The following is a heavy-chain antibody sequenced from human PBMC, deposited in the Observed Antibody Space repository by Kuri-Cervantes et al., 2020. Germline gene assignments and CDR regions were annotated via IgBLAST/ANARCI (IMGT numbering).Heavy chain of an antibody. CDR1: GFTFSSYS. CDR2: ISSSSSYI. V-gene: IGHV3-21*01. J-gene: IGHJ5*02. D-gene: IGHD6-13*01. CDR3: ARDRGGLVLWFDP. Sequence: GESLKISCAASGFTFSSYSMDWVRQAPGKGLEWVSSISSSSSYIYYADSVKGRFTISRDNAKNSLYLQMNSLRAEDTAVYYCARDRGGLVLWFDPWGQGILVTVSS.